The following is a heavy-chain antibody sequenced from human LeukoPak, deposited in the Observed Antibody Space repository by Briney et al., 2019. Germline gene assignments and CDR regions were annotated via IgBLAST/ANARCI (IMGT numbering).Heavy chain of an antibody. Sequence: GGSLRLSCAASGFSFSEYYMIWIRQAPGKGLEWLSYITDTGITKFYADSVKGRFTISRDNVRNSLFLQMNSLRADDTAVYYCARDGQRNYYYGMDVWGQGTTVTVSS. J-gene: IGHJ6*02. CDR2: ITDTGITK. CDR3: ARDGQRNYYYGMDV. CDR1: GFSFSEYY. V-gene: IGHV3-11*01.